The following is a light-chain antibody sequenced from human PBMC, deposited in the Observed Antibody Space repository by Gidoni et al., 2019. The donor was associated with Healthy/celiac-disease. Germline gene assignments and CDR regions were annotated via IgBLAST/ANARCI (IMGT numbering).Light chain of an antibody. V-gene: IGKV3-11*01. CDR2: DAS. J-gene: IGKJ2*01. CDR1: QSVSSY. Sequence: ELVLTQSPATLSVSPGERATLSCRASQSVSSYLAWYQQKPGQAPRLLIYDASNRATGIPARFSGSGSGTDFTLTISSLEPEDFAVYYCQQRSNWYTFGQGTKLEIK. CDR3: QQRSNWYT.